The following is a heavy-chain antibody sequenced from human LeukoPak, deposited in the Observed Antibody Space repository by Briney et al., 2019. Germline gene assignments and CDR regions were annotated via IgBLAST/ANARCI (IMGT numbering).Heavy chain of an antibody. Sequence: GGSLRLSCAAPGFTFSSYSMNWVRQAPGKGLEWVSSISSSSSYMYYADSVRGRFTISRDNAKNSLYLQMNGLRAEDTAVYYCARGYIAVAGDFDYWGQGTLVTVSS. D-gene: IGHD6-19*01. CDR2: ISSSSSYM. V-gene: IGHV3-21*01. CDR1: GFTFSSYS. J-gene: IGHJ4*02. CDR3: ARGYIAVAGDFDY.